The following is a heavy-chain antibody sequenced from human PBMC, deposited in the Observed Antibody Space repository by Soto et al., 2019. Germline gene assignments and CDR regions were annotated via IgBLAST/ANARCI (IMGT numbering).Heavy chain of an antibody. Sequence: QVQLVESGGGVVQPGRSLRLSCAASGFTCSSYAMHWVRQAPGKGLEWVAVISYDGSNKYYADSVKGRFTISRDNSKNTLYLQMNSLRAEDTAVYYCARAGQLWFGELFVYGMDVWGQGTTVTVSS. V-gene: IGHV3-30-3*01. CDR1: GFTCSSYA. J-gene: IGHJ6*02. CDR2: ISYDGSNK. CDR3: ARAGQLWFGELFVYGMDV. D-gene: IGHD3-10*01.